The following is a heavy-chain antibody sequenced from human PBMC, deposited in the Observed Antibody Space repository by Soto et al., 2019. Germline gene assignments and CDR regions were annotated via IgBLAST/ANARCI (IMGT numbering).Heavy chain of an antibody. V-gene: IGHV3-23*01. J-gene: IGHJ3*02. CDR3: ARRPDAFDI. CDR2: ISGDGLST. CDR1: GSTFTDFT. Sequence: PGGSLRFSCAGSGSTFTDFTMTWVRQAPGKGLEWVSAISGDGLSTYYAGSVKGRFTISRDNSKTTLYLQINSLRAEDTAVYYCARRPDAFDIWGRGTMVTVSS.